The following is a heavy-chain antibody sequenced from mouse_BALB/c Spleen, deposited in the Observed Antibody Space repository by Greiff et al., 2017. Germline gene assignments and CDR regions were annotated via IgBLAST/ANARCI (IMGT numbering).Heavy chain of an antibody. CDR2: ISSGSSTI. CDR3: ARRITTDYYAMDY. V-gene: IGHV5-17*02. Sequence: EVQGVESGGGLVQPGGSRKLSCAASGFTFSSFGMHWVRQAPEKGLEWVAYISSGSSTIYYADTVKGRFTISRDNPKNTLFLQMTSLRSEDTAMYDCARRITTDYYAMDYWGQGTSVTVSS. D-gene: IGHD1-1*01. J-gene: IGHJ4*01. CDR1: GFTFSSFG.